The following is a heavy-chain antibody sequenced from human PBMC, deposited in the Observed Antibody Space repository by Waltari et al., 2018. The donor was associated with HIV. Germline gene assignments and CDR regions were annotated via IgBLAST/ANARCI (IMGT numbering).Heavy chain of an antibody. V-gene: IGHV1-3*01. Sequence: QFVQSGAEVKKPGASITVSCEVSGDSISTYVVHWLRQAPGHRPEWMGLINAATGRTQFAPQFQGRLNLTRDTSANVAYMALSALRFEDTAVYYCARGAFSRRTRTSSRLWASWGQGTPVTVSS. J-gene: IGHJ5*02. CDR1: GDSISTYV. D-gene: IGHD6-6*01. CDR3: ARGAFSRRTRTSSRLWAS. CDR2: INAATGRT.